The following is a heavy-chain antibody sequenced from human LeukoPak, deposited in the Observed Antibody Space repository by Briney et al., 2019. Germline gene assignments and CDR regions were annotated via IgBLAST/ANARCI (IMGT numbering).Heavy chain of an antibody. J-gene: IGHJ5*02. CDR3: ARGYSGSYFRWFDP. D-gene: IGHD1-26*01. CDR2: IFYSGTT. CDR1: GGSISGYY. V-gene: IGHV4-59*12. Sequence: SETLSLPCTVSGGSISGYYWGWIRQPPGKGLEYIGFIFYSGTTNYNPSLKSQVTISVDTSKNQFSLKLSSVTAADTAVYYCARGYSGSYFRWFDPWGQGTLVTVSS.